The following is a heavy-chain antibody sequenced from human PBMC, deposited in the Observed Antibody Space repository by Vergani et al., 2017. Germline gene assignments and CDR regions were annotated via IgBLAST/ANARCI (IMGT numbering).Heavy chain of an antibody. J-gene: IGHJ5*02. CDR3: ARLDNPMTTVSGWFDP. CDR2: INPNSGGT. Sequence: VQLVQSGAEVKKPGASVKVSCKVSGYTLTELSMHWVRQAPGKGLEWMGWINPNSGGTNYAQKFQGRVTMTRDTSISTAYMELSRLRSDDTAMYYCARLDNPMTTVSGWFDPWGQGTLVTVSS. CDR1: GYTLTELS. D-gene: IGHD4-17*01. V-gene: IGHV1-2*02.